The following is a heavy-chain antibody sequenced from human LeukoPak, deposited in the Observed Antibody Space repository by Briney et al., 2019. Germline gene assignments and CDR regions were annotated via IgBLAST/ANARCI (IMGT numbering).Heavy chain of an antibody. Sequence: PGGSPRLSCAASGFTFSSYDMHWVRQAPGKGLEFVSVISGNGGSTYYANSVKGRFTISRDNSKNTLFLQMGSLRAEDMAVYYCARDLNGGSSADYWGQGTLVTVSS. CDR1: GFTFSSYD. J-gene: IGHJ4*02. V-gene: IGHV3-64*01. D-gene: IGHD3-16*01. CDR2: ISGNGGST. CDR3: ARDLNGGSSADY.